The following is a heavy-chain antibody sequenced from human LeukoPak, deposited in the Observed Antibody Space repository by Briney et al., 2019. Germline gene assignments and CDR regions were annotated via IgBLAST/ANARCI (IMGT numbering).Heavy chain of an antibody. V-gene: IGHV1-46*01. CDR3: ATGAGGWRQYYFDY. J-gene: IGHJ4*02. D-gene: IGHD6-19*01. Sequence: ASVKVSCRASGYTFTSYYIHWVRQAPGQGLEWMGIINPSGGTTSYAQKFQGRVPMTRDTSTSTVYMELSSLRSEDTAVYYCATGAGGWRQYYFDYWGQGTLVTVSS. CDR2: INPSGGTT. CDR1: GYTFTSYY.